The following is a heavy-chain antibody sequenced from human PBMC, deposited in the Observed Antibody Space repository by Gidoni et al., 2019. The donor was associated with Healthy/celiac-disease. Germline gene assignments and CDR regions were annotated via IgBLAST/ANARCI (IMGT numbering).Heavy chain of an antibody. CDR1: GFTFSSYW. J-gene: IGHJ6*03. V-gene: IGHV3-74*01. D-gene: IGHD3-22*01. CDR2: INSDGSST. Sequence: EVQLVESGGGLVQPGGSLRLSCAAYGFTFSSYWMHWVRQAPGKGLVWVPRINSDGSSTSYADSVKGRFTISRDNAKNTLYLQMNSLRAEDTAVYYCARGAYYYDSSGYYYSPYQSYYYYYMDVWGKGTTVTVSS. CDR3: ARGAYYYDSSGYYYSPYQSYYYYYMDV.